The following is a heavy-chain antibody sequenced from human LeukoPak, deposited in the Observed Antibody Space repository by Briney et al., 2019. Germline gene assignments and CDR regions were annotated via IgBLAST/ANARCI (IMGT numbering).Heavy chain of an antibody. CDR2: INHSGST. D-gene: IGHD3-10*01. Sequence: SETLSLTCAVYGGSFSGYYWSWIRQPPGKGLEWIGEINHSGSTNYNPSLKSRVTISVDTSKNQLSLKLSSVSAEDTAVYYCARARGISMVRGVRVKGAHMDVWGKGTTVTVSS. V-gene: IGHV4-34*01. CDR3: ARARGISMVRGVRVKGAHMDV. J-gene: IGHJ6*04. CDR1: GGSFSGYY.